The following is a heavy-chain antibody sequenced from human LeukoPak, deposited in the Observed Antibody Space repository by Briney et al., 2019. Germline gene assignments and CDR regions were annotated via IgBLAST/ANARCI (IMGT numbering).Heavy chain of an antibody. D-gene: IGHD3-3*01. CDR1: GYTFTSYY. J-gene: IGHJ5*02. Sequence: GASVKVSCKASGYTFTSYYMHWVRQAPGQGLEWMGWINPNSGGTNYAQKFQGRVTMTRDTSISTAYMELSRLRSDDTAVYYCARDMVRGTRIFGVVIGHTEGFDPWGQGTLVTVSS. CDR3: ARDMVRGTRIFGVVIGHTEGFDP. CDR2: INPNSGGT. V-gene: IGHV1-2*02.